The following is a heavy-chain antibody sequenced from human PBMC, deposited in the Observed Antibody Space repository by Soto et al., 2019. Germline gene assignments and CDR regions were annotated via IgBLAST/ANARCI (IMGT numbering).Heavy chain of an antibody. V-gene: IGHV3-11*01. Sequence: QGQLVESGGGLVKPGGSLRLTCAASGFTFSDYYMSWIRQAPGKGVEWVSYISSSGSSMYYADSVQGRFTTSRDNAKNSLYLQMNRLGVEGTALYYCATYSNEAFEIWGQGTMVTVSS. CDR2: ISSSGSSM. CDR3: ATYSNEAFEI. CDR1: GFTFSDYY. D-gene: IGHD4-4*01. J-gene: IGHJ3*02.